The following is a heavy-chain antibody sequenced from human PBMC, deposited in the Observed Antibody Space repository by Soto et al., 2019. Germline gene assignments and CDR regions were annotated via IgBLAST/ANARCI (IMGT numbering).Heavy chain of an antibody. CDR2: IGPSGAST. CDR3: SKLYDFDSTCVYRHFEL. Sequence: EVRLLESGGGFIQPGGSLRLSCAAPGFTFSSYAMSWVRQTPGKGLEWVSSIGPSGASTHYADSVKGRFTISRDNFKNTLFLHMNRLRDEDTALYHCSKLYDFDSTCVYRHFELWGQGTLVTVSS. D-gene: IGHD3-22*01. J-gene: IGHJ4*02. CDR1: GFTFSSYA. V-gene: IGHV3-23*01.